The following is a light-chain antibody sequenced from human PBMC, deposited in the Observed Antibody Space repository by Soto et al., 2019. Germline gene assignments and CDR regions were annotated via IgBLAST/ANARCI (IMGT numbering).Light chain of an antibody. Sequence: QSALAQPASVAEFPGQWIAISCTGTSGDVGGYDYVSWYQQHPDKAPKLMIYEVTKRPSWVSNRFSGSKSGNTASLTISGLQPEDEADYYCSSHTSGSTRVFGSGTKVTVL. CDR3: SSHTSGSTRV. CDR2: EVT. V-gene: IGLV2-14*01. J-gene: IGLJ1*01. CDR1: SGDVGGYDY.